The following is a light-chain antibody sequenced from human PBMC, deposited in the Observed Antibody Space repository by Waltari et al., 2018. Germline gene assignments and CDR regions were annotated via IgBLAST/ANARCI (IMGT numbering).Light chain of an antibody. CDR1: NIGIHT. CDR3: QVWDNYSDQGV. CDR2: GNK. V-gene: IGLV3-21*02. Sequence: SYVLTQPPSVSVAPGQTAKVTCGGNNIGIHTVHWYQCKTGQAPLLVVYGNKERPYGTPERCSGHNAGTTATLTVRRVEAGDEAVYYCQVWDNYSDQGVFGGGTKLTVL. J-gene: IGLJ2*01.